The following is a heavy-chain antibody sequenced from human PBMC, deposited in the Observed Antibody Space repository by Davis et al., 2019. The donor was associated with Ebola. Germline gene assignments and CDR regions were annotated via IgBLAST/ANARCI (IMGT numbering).Heavy chain of an antibody. CDR1: GYTFTSYG. CDR2: IRAYNGNT. D-gene: IGHD5-12*01. Sequence: ASVKVSCKASGYTFTSYGITWVRQAPGQGLEWMGWIRAYNGNTKYAQIFQGRVTMTTDTSTTTAYMELRSLRSDDTAVYYCARESGYSGDARGWFDPWGQGTLVTVSS. J-gene: IGHJ5*02. V-gene: IGHV1-18*01. CDR3: ARESGYSGDARGWFDP.